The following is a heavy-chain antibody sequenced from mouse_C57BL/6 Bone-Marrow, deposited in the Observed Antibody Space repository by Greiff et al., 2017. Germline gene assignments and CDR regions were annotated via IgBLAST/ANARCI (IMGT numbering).Heavy chain of an antibody. Sequence: EVQLVESGGGLVKPGGSLKLSCAASGFTFSDYGMHWVRQAPEKGLEWVAYISSGSSTIYYEDTVKGRFTITRDNAKNTLFLQMTSLRSEDTAMYYCAYYGSSCGYWYFDVWGTGTTVTVSS. J-gene: IGHJ1*03. CDR3: AYYGSSCGYWYFDV. V-gene: IGHV5-17*01. CDR1: GFTFSDYG. D-gene: IGHD1-1*01. CDR2: ISSGSSTI.